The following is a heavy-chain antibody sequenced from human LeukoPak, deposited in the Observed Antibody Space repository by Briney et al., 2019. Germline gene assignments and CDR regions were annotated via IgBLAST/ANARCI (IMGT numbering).Heavy chain of an antibody. CDR3: ARVLILRFLERYYMDV. V-gene: IGHV4-34*01. CDR2: INHSGST. J-gene: IGHJ6*03. D-gene: IGHD3-3*01. CDR1: GGSFSGYY. Sequence: SETLSLTCAVYGGSFSGYYWSWIRQPPGKGLEWIGEINHSGSTNYNPSLKSRVTISVDTSKNQFSLKLSSVTAADTAVYYCARVLILRFLERYYMDVWGKGTTVTVSS.